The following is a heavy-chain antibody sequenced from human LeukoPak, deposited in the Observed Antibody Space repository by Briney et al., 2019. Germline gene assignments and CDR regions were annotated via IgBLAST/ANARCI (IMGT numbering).Heavy chain of an antibody. CDR3: ARGSPPDY. J-gene: IGHJ4*02. V-gene: IGHV3-30-3*01. CDR1: GGSFSGYY. Sequence: LSLTCAVYGGSFSGYYWSWIRQPPGKGLEWVAVISYDGSNKYYADSVKGRFTISRDNSKNTLYLQMNSLRTEDTAVYYCARGSPPDYWGQGTLVTVSS. CDR2: ISYDGSNK.